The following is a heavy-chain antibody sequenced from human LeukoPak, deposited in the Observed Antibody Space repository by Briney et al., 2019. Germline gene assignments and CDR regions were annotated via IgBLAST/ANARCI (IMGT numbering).Heavy chain of an antibody. CDR3: AKDRYSSSWYYFDY. CDR1: GFTFSSYG. D-gene: IGHD6-13*01. Sequence: GGSLRLSCAASGFTFSSYGMHWVRQAPGKGLEWVAFIRYDGSNKYYADSVKGRFTIARDNSKNTLYLQMNSLRAEDTAVYYCAKDRYSSSWYYFDYWGQGTLVTVSS. CDR2: IRYDGSNK. J-gene: IGHJ4*02. V-gene: IGHV3-30*02.